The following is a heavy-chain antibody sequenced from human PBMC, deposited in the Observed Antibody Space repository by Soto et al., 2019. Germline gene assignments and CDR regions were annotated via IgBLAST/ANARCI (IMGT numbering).Heavy chain of an antibody. CDR3: ARDRVPSSWLNCFFDT. D-gene: IGHD6-13*01. V-gene: IGHV3-7*01. Sequence: EVQLVESGGGLVQPGGSLRLSCAASEITCSNCRMSWVRHAPGWGLEWVANIKQAGSEKHYVDSVKGRVTISRENTKNSLYLQMNSLRAEDTALYYCARDRVPSSWLNCFFDTWGQGAMVTVSS. CDR1: EITCSNCR. CDR2: IKQAGSEK. J-gene: IGHJ4*02.